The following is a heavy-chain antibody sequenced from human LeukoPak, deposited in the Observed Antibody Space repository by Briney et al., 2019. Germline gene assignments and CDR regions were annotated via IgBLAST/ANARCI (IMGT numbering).Heavy chain of an antibody. Sequence: SETLSLTCTVSGGSISSYYWSWIRQPAGKGLEWIGRIYTSGSTNYNPSLKSRVTMSVDTSKNQFSLKLSSVTAADTAVYYCARALLWFGEGKGWFDPWGQGTLVTVSS. J-gene: IGHJ5*02. CDR2: IYTSGST. CDR3: ARALLWFGEGKGWFDP. D-gene: IGHD3-10*01. CDR1: GGSISSYY. V-gene: IGHV4-4*07.